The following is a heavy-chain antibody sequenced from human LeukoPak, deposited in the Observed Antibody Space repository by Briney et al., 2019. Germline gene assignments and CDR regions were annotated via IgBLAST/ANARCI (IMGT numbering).Heavy chain of an antibody. CDR1: GFTLSNCA. Sequence: GGSLRLSCSGSGFTLSNCAMTWVRQAPGKGLEWVSAISGSGGSTYYADSVKGRFTISRDNSKNTLYLQMNSLRAEDTAVYYCTRLSTMTGTIDYWGQGTLVTVSS. D-gene: IGHD3-9*01. V-gene: IGHV3-23*01. CDR3: TRLSTMTGTIDY. CDR2: ISGSGGST. J-gene: IGHJ4*02.